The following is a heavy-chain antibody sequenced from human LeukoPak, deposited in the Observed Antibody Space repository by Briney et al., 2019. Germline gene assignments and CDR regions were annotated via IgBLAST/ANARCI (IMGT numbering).Heavy chain of an antibody. D-gene: IGHD3-10*01. V-gene: IGHV4-59*01. J-gene: IGHJ4*02. CDR1: GGSISSYY. CDR2: IYYSGST. Sequence: SETLSLTCTVSGGSISSYYWSWIRQPPGKGLEWIGYIYYSGSTNYNPSLKSRVTISVDTSKNQFSLKLSSVTAADTAVYYCVATYGSGSYSEHSAFDYWGQGTLVTVSS. CDR3: VATYGSGSYSEHSAFDY.